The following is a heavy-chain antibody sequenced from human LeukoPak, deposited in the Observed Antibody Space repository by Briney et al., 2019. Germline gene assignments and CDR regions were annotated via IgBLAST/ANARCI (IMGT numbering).Heavy chain of an antibody. J-gene: IGHJ4*02. CDR2: ISGSGGST. CDR3: AKSRFPAATSVLRYYGY. CDR1: GFTFSSYA. Sequence: GGSLRLSCAASGFTFSSYAMSWVRQAPGKGLEWVSAISGSGGSTYYADSVKGRFTISRDNSKNTLYLQVNSLRAEDTAVYYCAKSRFPAATSVLRYYGYWGQGTLVTVSS. D-gene: IGHD3-9*01. V-gene: IGHV3-23*01.